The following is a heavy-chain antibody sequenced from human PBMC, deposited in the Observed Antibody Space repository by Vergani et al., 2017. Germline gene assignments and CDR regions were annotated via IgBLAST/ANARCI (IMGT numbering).Heavy chain of an antibody. CDR2: IDHTGRP. V-gene: IGHV4-34*01. Sequence: QVQLQQWGGGLLKPSETLSLTCVVNGASFTSFHWTWIRPSPGAGLEWVGDIDHTGRPDYNPSLKSRLTMSVDKSRNQFSLPLNSVTATDTAIYFCARVNTETNGHVYYYYYMDVWVQGTAVTVS. J-gene: IGHJ6*03. D-gene: IGHD4-11*01. CDR3: ARVNTETNGHVYYYYYMDV. CDR1: GASFTSFH.